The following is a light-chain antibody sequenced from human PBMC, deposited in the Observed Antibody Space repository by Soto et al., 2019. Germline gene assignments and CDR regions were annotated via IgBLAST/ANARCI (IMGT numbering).Light chain of an antibody. CDR2: QTS. Sequence: EILMTHSPATLSVSPCDRVTLSFRASQYINTRLAWYQHRPGQAPRLLIYQTSIRAAGIPARFSASGTGTDFTLTISDVQPEDFAVYYCHQRQSWPRTFGQGTKVDIK. V-gene: IGKV3D-15*03. J-gene: IGKJ1*01. CDR3: HQRQSWPRT. CDR1: QYINTR.